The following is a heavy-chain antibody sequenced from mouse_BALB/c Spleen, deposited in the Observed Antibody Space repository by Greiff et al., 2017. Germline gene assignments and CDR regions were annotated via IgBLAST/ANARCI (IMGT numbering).Heavy chain of an antibody. J-gene: IGHJ3*01. V-gene: IGHV5-17*02. D-gene: IGHD1-2*01. CDR1: GFTFSSFG. CDR3: ARPITTATWFAY. Sequence: EVMLVESGGGLVQPGGSRKLSCAASGFTFSSFGMHWVRQAPEKGLEWVAYISSGSSTIYYADTVKGRFTISRDNPKNTLFLQMTSLRSEDTAMYYCARPITTATWFAYWGQGTLVTVSA. CDR2: ISSGSSTI.